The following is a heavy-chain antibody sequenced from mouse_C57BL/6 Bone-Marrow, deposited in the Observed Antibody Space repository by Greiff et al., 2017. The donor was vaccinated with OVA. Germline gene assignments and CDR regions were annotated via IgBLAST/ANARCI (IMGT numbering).Heavy chain of an antibody. CDR2: IDPSDSYT. CDR3: ARRGWGYYAMDY. D-gene: IGHD2-3*01. V-gene: IGHV1-69*01. Sequence: QVQLQQPGAELVMPGASVKLSCKASGYTFTSYWMHWVKQRPGQGLEWIGEIDPSDSYTNYNQKFQGKSTLTVDKSSSTAYMQLSSLTSEDSAVYYCARRGWGYYAMDYWGQGTSVTVSS. J-gene: IGHJ4*01. CDR1: GYTFTSYW.